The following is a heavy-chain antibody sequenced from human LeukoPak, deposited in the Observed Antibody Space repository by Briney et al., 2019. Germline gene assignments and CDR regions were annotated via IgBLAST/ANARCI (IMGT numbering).Heavy chain of an antibody. CDR2: ISAYNGNT. D-gene: IGHD3-3*01. CDR1: GYTFTSYG. Sequence: ASVKVSCKASGYTFTSYGISWVRQAPGQGLEWMGWISAYNGNTNYAQKLQGRVTITTDTSTSTAYMELRSLRSDDTAVYYCARFIAPYDFWSGYYMGRYYYYYMDVWGKGTTVTVSS. V-gene: IGHV1-18*01. CDR3: ARFIAPYDFWSGYYMGRYYYYYMDV. J-gene: IGHJ6*03.